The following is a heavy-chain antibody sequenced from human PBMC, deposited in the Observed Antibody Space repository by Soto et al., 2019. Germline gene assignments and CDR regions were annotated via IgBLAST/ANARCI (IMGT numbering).Heavy chain of an antibody. D-gene: IGHD3-3*01. CDR1: GYSFTSYW. Sequence: GESLKISCKGSGYSFTSYWISWVRQMPGKGLEWMGRIDPSDSYTNYSPSFQGHVTISADKPISTAYLQWSSLKASDTAMYYCARSRTIFGPQSNYGMDVWGQGTTVTVSS. J-gene: IGHJ6*02. CDR3: ARSRTIFGPQSNYGMDV. V-gene: IGHV5-10-1*01. CDR2: IDPSDSYT.